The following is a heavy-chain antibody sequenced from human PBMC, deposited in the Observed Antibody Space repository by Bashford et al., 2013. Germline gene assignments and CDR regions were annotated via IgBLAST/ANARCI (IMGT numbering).Heavy chain of an antibody. CDR3: ARETVAGLNLFDY. CDR2: ISYDGSNK. D-gene: IGHD6-19*01. Sequence: GSLRLSCAASGFTFSSYAMHWVRQAPGKGLEWVAVISYDGSNKYYADSVKGRFTISRDNSKNTLYLQMNSLRAEDTAVYYCARETVAGLNLFDYWGQGTLVTVSS. J-gene: IGHJ4*02. CDR1: GFTFSSYA. V-gene: IGHV3-30-3*01.